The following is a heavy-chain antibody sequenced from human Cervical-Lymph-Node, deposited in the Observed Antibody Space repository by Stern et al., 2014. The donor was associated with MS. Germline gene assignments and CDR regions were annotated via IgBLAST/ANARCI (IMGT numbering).Heavy chain of an antibody. J-gene: IGHJ6*02. Sequence: VQLVQSGAEVKTPGASVKLSCKASGYTFISYYMYWVRQAPGQGLEWMGIINPSGGSTSYAQKFQGRVTMTRDTSTSTVYMELSSLRSEDTAVYYCAREVAGHRLGMMDVWGQGTSVTVSS. CDR3: AREVAGHRLGMMDV. D-gene: IGHD6-19*01. CDR1: GYTFISYY. V-gene: IGHV1-46*01. CDR2: INPSGGST.